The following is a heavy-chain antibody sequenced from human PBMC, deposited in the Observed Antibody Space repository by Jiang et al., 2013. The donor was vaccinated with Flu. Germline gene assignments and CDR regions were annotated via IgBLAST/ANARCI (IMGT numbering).Heavy chain of an antibody. Sequence: ALLKPSETLSLTCAVYGGSFSGYYWSWIRQPPGKGLEWIGEINHSGSTNYNPSLKSRVTISVDTSKNQFSLKLSSVTAADTAVYYCARRGQWRTARRSWYFDLVGPWPPWSLS. CDR3: ARRGQWRTARRSWYFDL. J-gene: IGHJ2*01. CDR1: GGSFSGYY. D-gene: IGHD6-19*01. CDR2: INHSGST. V-gene: IGHV4-34*01.